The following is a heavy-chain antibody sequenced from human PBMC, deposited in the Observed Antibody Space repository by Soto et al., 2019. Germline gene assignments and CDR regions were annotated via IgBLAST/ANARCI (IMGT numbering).Heavy chain of an antibody. CDR1: GFTFSSYS. CDR2: ISSSSSTI. CDR3: ARDGWGRMVRGVQGDY. D-gene: IGHD3-10*01. J-gene: IGHJ4*02. Sequence: EVRLVESGGGLVQPGGSLRLSCAASGFTFSSYSMNWVRQAPGKGLEWVSYISSSSSTIYYADSVKGRFTISRDNTKNSLYLQMNSLRDEDTAVYYCARDGWGRMVRGVQGDYWGQGTLVTVSS. V-gene: IGHV3-48*02.